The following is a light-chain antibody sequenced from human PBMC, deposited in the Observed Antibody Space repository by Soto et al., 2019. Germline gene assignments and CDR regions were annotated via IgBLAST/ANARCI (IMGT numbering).Light chain of an antibody. V-gene: IGKV1-27*01. CDR1: QDIGKS. J-gene: IGKJ1*01. Sequence: DIQMTQSPSSLSASVGDRLNITCRASQDIGKSLAWYQQRPGKVPKPLIYAASTLHSGVPSRFSGGGSGTHFTLTISNLQPEDVATYYCQMYVTAPETFGQGTKVEIK. CDR3: QMYVTAPET. CDR2: AAS.